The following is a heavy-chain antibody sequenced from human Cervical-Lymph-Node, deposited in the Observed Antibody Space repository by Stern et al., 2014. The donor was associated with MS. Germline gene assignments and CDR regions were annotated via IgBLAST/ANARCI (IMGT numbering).Heavy chain of an antibody. J-gene: IGHJ4*02. V-gene: IGHV3-74*01. CDR2: INTDGGTT. CDR1: GLTFSSYW. Sequence: EVQLEESGGDLVQPGGSLRLSCAMSGLTFSSYWMHRVRQAPGKGLVWVSRINTDGGTTSYADSVKGRFTISRDNAKNTLYLQMNNLRVEDTAVYYCARDHYYGSGTYFSYWGQGTLVTVSS. CDR3: ARDHYYGSGTYFSY. D-gene: IGHD3-10*01.